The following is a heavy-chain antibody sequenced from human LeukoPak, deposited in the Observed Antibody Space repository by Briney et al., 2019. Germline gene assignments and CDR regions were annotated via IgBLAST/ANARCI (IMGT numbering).Heavy chain of an antibody. CDR1: GCSISSGYY. Sequence: SETLSLTCTVAGCSISSGYYLGWIRQPPGKGLEWIGSIYDSGSTNYNSSLKSRVTISVDTSKNQFCLQLNSVTPEDTAVYYCARYGSAWFLDSWGQGTLVTVSS. CDR2: IYDSGST. D-gene: IGHD6-19*01. V-gene: IGHV4-38-2*02. CDR3: ARYGSAWFLDS. J-gene: IGHJ4*02.